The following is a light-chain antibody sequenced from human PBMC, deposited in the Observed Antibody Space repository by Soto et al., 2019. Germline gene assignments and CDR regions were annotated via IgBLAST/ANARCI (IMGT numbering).Light chain of an antibody. CDR1: QSISSY. V-gene: IGKV3-20*01. CDR2: GAS. Sequence: EVLLTQSPDTLSLPPGERATLSCRASQSISSYLAWYQQKPGQAPRLLISGASSRATGIPDRFSGSGSGTDFTLTISRLEPEDFAVYYCQQYGSSPPLTFGQGTRLEIK. CDR3: QQYGSSPPLT. J-gene: IGKJ5*01.